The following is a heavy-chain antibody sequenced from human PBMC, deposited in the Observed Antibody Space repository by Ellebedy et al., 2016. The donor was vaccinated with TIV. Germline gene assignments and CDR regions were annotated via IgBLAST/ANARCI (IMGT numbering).Heavy chain of an antibody. CDR2: INHSGST. J-gene: IGHJ4*02. Sequence: SETLSLTXTVSGGSISSSSSYWGWIRQPPGKGLEWIGEINHSGSTNYNPSLKSRVTISVDTSKNQFSLKLSSVTAADTAVYYCARGRTYYYDSSGYLPYYWGQGTLVTVSS. V-gene: IGHV4-39*07. CDR1: GGSISSSSSY. CDR3: ARGRTYYYDSSGYLPYY. D-gene: IGHD3-22*01.